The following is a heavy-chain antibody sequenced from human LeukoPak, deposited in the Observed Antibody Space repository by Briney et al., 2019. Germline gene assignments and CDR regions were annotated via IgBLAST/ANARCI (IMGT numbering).Heavy chain of an antibody. CDR2: INWNGGST. J-gene: IGHJ4*02. Sequence: GGSLRLSCAASGFTFDDYGMSWVRQAPGKGLEWVSGINWNGGSTGYADSVKGRFTISRDNAKNSLYLQMNSLRAEDTALYYCARATHYYESSGYDYWGQGTLVTVSS. CDR1: GFTFDDYG. D-gene: IGHD3-22*01. CDR3: ARATHYYESSGYDY. V-gene: IGHV3-20*04.